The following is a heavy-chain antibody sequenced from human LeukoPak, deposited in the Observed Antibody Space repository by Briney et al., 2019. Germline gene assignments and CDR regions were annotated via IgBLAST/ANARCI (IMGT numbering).Heavy chain of an antibody. CDR1: GFIFGSYW. CDR2: IKLDGSEK. V-gene: IGHV3-7*01. CDR3: ARAHVTGVDAFDI. D-gene: IGHD2-21*02. J-gene: IGHJ3*02. Sequence: GGSLRLSCAASGFIFGSYWMSWVRQAPGRGLEGVANIKLDGSEKYYVDSVKGRFTISRDNAKNSLYLQMDSLRVEDTAVYYCARAHVTGVDAFDIWGQGTMVTVSS.